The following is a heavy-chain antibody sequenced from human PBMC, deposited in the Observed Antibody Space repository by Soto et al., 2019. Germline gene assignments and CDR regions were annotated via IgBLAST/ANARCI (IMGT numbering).Heavy chain of an antibody. Sequence: GGSDRQTVENAEFAYIGGRITRVRQAPGKGLEWLSSISGSGGNTHYADSVKGRFTISRDNSKNTLYLQMNSLGVEDAAVYYCAKESYCRNMRCCGDNWFYRYCQGTLVTIS. D-gene: IGHD2-21*01. CDR1: EFAYIGGR. CDR2: ISGSGGNT. V-gene: IGHV3-23*01. J-gene: IGHJ5*02. CDR3: AKESYCRNMRCCGDNWFYR.